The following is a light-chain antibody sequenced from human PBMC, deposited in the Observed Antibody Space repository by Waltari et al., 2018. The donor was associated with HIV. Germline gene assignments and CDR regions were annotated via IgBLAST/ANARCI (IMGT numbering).Light chain of an antibody. CDR2: GAS. Sequence: EIVLTQSPGTLSWSPGERATLSCRASQSVSSSYLAWYQQKPGHAPRLLIYGASSRATGIPDRFSGSGSGTDFTLTISRLEPEDFAVYYCQQYGSSPWTFGQGTKVEIK. CDR3: QQYGSSPWT. J-gene: IGKJ1*01. CDR1: QSVSSSY. V-gene: IGKV3-20*01.